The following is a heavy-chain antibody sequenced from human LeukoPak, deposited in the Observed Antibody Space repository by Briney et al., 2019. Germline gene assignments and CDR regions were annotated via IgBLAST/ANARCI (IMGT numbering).Heavy chain of an antibody. V-gene: IGHV3-30-3*01. CDR3: EGSGHTDFDY. J-gene: IGHJ4*02. D-gene: IGHD2-15*01. Sequence: GRSLRLSCAASGFTFSSYAMHWVRQAPGKGLEWVAVISHDGSNKYYADSVKGRFTISRDNSKNTLYLQMNSLRAEDTAVYYCEGSGHTDFDYWGQGTLVTVSS. CDR2: ISHDGSNK. CDR1: GFTFSSYA.